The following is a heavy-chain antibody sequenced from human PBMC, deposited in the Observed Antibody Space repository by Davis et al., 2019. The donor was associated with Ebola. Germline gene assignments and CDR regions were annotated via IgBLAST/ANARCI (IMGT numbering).Heavy chain of an antibody. Sequence: GESPKISCAASGFPFSDYSMCWLRQPPGKGLEWVSSISAGGGSTYYADAVKGRFTISRDNSKNTLYLQMNSLRADNTALYYCAKARSSWSPFDYWGQGTLVTVSS. J-gene: IGHJ4*02. D-gene: IGHD6-6*01. V-gene: IGHV3-23*01. CDR2: ISAGGGST. CDR3: AKARSSWSPFDY. CDR1: GFPFSDYS.